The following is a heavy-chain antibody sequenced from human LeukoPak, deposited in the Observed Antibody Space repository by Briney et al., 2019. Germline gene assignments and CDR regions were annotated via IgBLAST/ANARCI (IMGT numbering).Heavy chain of an antibody. J-gene: IGHJ4*02. CDR2: ISWNSGSI. D-gene: IGHD6-19*01. CDR3: AKGVGWLIDY. V-gene: IGHV3-9*01. CDR1: GFTFDDYA. Sequence: PGRSLRLSCAASGFTFDDYAMHWVRQAPGKGLEWVSGISWNSGSIGYADSVKGRFTISRDNAKNSPYLQMNSLRAEDTALYYCAKGVGWLIDYWGQGTLVTVSS.